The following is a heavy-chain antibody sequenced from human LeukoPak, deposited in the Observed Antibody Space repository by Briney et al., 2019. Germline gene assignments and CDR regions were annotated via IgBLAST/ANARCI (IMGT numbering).Heavy chain of an antibody. CDR1: GGSISNYY. CDR3: ARGPYSYESSGAFDI. V-gene: IGHV4-59*08. CDR2: IYFCEST. D-gene: IGHD3-22*01. J-gene: IGHJ3*02. Sequence: PSETLSLTCTVSGGSISNYYWTWIRQPPPKGLDWVGYIYFCESTNYNPSLKSRINISVDTSKNQFSLKLSSVTAADRAVYFFARGPYSYESSGAFDIWGQGTMVTVSS.